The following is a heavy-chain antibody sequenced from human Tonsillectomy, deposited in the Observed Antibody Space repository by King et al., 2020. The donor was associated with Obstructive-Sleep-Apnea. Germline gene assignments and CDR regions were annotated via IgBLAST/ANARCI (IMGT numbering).Heavy chain of an antibody. J-gene: IGHJ6*02. CDR1: GYTFTSYY. CDR3: ARDSHSYGSGSYYIAEHYYYGMDV. V-gene: IGHV1-46*01. D-gene: IGHD3-10*01. CDR2: INPSGGST. Sequence: QLVQSGAEVKKPGASVKVSCKASGYTFTSYYMHWVRQAPGQGLEWMGIINPSGGSTSYAQKFQGRVTMTRDTSTSTVYMELSSLRSEDTAVYYCARDSHSYGSGSYYIAEHYYYGMDVWGQGTTVTVSS.